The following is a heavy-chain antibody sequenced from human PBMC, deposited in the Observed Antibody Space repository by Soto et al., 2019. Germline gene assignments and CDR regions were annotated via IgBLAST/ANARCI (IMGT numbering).Heavy chain of an antibody. CDR2: IYPGDSDT. CDR3: ARVIAASGTGFDY. D-gene: IGHD6-13*01. Sequence: GESLKISCKGSGCGFISYWIGWVRQKPGKGLEWMGIIYPGDSDTRYSPSFQGQVTISVDKSINTAYLQWSSLKASDTAIYYCARVIAASGTGFDYWGQGTLVTVSS. J-gene: IGHJ4*02. V-gene: IGHV5-51*01. CDR1: GCGFISYW.